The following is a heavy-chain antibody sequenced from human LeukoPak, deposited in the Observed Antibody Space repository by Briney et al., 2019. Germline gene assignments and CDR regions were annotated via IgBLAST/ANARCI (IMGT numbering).Heavy chain of an antibody. Sequence: GESLKISCKGSGYSFTSYWIGWVRQMPGKGLEWASAISGSGGSTYYADSVKGRFTISRDNSKNTLYLQMNSLRAEDTAVYYCAKDRDYDSSGYYYYWGQGTLVTVSS. CDR1: GYSFTSYW. CDR2: ISGSGGST. CDR3: AKDRDYDSSGYYYY. D-gene: IGHD3-22*01. V-gene: IGHV3-23*01. J-gene: IGHJ4*02.